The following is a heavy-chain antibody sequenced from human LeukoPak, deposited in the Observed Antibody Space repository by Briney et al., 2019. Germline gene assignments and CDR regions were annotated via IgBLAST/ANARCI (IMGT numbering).Heavy chain of an antibody. V-gene: IGHV3-30*01. J-gene: IGHJ6*03. Sequence: GGSLRLSCAASGFSFSDHGFHWVRQAPGKGLDWVAVISDGGSNTYYSDSVKGRFTVSRDNSKDTLYLQMTGLRVEDTAVYYCARELNYYFYMDVWGKGTTVTV. D-gene: IGHD3-10*01. CDR1: GFSFSDHG. CDR3: ARELNYYFYMDV. CDR2: ISDGGSNT.